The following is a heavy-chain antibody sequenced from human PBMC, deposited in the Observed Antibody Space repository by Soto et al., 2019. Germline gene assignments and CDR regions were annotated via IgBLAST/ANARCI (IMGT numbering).Heavy chain of an antibody. V-gene: IGHV6-1*01. CDR1: GDSFSSNSAS. D-gene: IGHD3-22*01. CDR2: TYYRSKCYN. J-gene: IGHJ4*02. Sequence: PSQTLSLTCAISGDSFSSNSASCNWIRQSPSRGLEWLGRTYYRSKCYNDYAVSVKSRITINPDTSKNQFSLQLNSVTPEDTAVYYCARDRYYYDSSGYFPFDYWGQGTLVTVSS. CDR3: ARDRYYYDSSGYFPFDY.